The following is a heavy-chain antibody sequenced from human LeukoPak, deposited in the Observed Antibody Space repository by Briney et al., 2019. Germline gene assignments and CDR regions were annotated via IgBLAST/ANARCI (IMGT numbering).Heavy chain of an antibody. CDR1: GYTFTGYY. CDR3: ARTPLRYYYDSSGYYYGDAFDI. V-gene: IGHV1-2*02. J-gene: IGHJ3*02. CDR2: INPNSGGT. D-gene: IGHD3-22*01. Sequence: ASVKVSCKASGYTFTGYYMHWVRQAPGQRLEWMGWINPNSGGTNYAQKFQGRVTMTRDTSISTAYMELSRLRSDDTAVYYCARTPLRYYYDSSGYYYGDAFDIWGQGTMVTVSS.